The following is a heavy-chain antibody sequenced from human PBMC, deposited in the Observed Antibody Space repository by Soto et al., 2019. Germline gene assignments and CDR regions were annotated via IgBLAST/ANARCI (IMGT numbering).Heavy chain of an antibody. V-gene: IGHV4-31*03. J-gene: IGHJ3*02. D-gene: IGHD3-22*01. CDR2: IYYSGST. CDR1: GGSISSGGYY. Sequence: QVQLQESGPGLVKPSQTLSLTCTVSGGSISSGGYYWSWIRQHPGKGLEWIGYIYYSGSTYYNPFLKSRVTITVDTSKNQFSLKLSSVTAADTAVYYCAIDLPGGSSGFLDAFDIWGQGTMVTVSS. CDR3: AIDLPGGSSGFLDAFDI.